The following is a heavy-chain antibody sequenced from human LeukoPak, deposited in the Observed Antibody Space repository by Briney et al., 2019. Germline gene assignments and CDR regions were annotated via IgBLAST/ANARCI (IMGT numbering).Heavy chain of an antibody. D-gene: IGHD3-10*01. V-gene: IGHV4-4*09. CDR1: GGSISSYY. J-gene: IGHJ3*02. CDR3: ARRSCYGSGSYQDAFDI. Sequence: SETLSLTCTVSGGSISSYYWSWIRQPPGKGLEWIGYIYTSGSTNYNPSLKSRVTISVDTSKNQFSLKLSSVTAADTAVYYCARRSCYGSGSYQDAFDIWGQGTMVTVSS. CDR2: IYTSGST.